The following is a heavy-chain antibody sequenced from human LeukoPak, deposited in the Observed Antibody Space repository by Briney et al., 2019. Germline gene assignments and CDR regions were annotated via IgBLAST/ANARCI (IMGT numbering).Heavy chain of an antibody. D-gene: IGHD5-12*01. J-gene: IGHJ3*02. CDR3: ARHWGGGYVRAFDI. V-gene: IGHV4-59*08. CDR1: GGSISSYY. Sequence: PSETLSLTCTVSGGSISSYYWSWIRQPPGKGLEWIGYIYYSRSTNYNPSLKSRVTISVDTSKNQFSLKLSSVTAADTAVYYCARHWGGGYVRAFDIWGQGTMVTVSS. CDR2: IYYSRST.